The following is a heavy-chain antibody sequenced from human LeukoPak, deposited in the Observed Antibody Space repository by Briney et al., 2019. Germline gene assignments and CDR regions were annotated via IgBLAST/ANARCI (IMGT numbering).Heavy chain of an antibody. CDR1: GFTFSSYS. Sequence: PGGSLRLSCAASGFTFSSYSMNWVRQAPGKGLEWVSSISSSSSYIYYADSVKGRFTISRDNAKNSLYLQMNSLRAEDTAVYYCARSGRWDTTMVRGVISAGAFDYWGQGTLVTVSS. V-gene: IGHV3-21*01. J-gene: IGHJ4*02. CDR3: ARSGRWDTTMVRGVISAGAFDY. D-gene: IGHD3-10*01. CDR2: ISSSSSYI.